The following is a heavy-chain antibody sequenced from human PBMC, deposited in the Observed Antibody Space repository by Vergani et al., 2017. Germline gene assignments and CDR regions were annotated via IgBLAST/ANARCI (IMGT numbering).Heavy chain of an antibody. CDR1: GFTFSACP. CDR3: AKARDPNCKGGNCYSYYYGLDL. V-gene: IGHV3-23*04. Sequence: VQLVESGGGVVQSGGSVRLSCAASGFTFSACPMTWVRQAPGKGLEWVSAISARYPSTYYADSVKGRFTISRDNSKNMLYLQMNSLRAEDTAVYYCAKARDPNCKGGNCYSYYYGLDLWGQGTTVTVSS. J-gene: IGHJ6*02. CDR2: ISARYPST. D-gene: IGHD2-21*01.